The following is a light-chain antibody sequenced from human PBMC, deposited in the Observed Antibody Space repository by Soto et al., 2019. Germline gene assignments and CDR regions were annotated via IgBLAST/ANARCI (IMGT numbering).Light chain of an antibody. Sequence: DIEMTQSPSSLSASVGDRVTITCRASQSISSYLNWYQQKPGKAPRLLIYAVSNLQSGVPSRISGSGTGTDFTLTISSLQPEDFATYYCQQNYITPLAFGPGTKVDIK. CDR2: AVS. CDR3: QQNYITPLA. V-gene: IGKV1-39*01. J-gene: IGKJ3*01. CDR1: QSISSY.